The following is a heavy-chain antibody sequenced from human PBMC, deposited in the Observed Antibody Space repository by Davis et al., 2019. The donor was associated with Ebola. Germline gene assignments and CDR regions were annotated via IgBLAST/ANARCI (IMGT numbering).Heavy chain of an antibody. D-gene: IGHD3-3*01. CDR3: AKDQNDFWSGYWSDYYYYGMDV. CDR1: GFTFSGYW. J-gene: IGHJ6*02. CDR2: IKQDGSEK. V-gene: IGHV3-7*01. Sequence: GGSLRLSCAASGFTFSGYWMSWVRQAPGKGLEWVANIKQDGSEKYYVDSVKGRFTISRDNSKNTLYLQMNSLRAEDTAVYYCAKDQNDFWSGYWSDYYYYGMDVWGQGTTVTVSS.